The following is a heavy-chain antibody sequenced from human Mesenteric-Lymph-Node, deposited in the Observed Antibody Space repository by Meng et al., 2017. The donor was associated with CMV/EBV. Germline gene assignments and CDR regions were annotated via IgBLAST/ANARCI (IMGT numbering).Heavy chain of an antibody. Sequence: AVSVGSISSSNWWSWVRQSPGKGLQLIGEIYHSRGTYYNPSLKSRVTISIDKSENQFSLKMTSVTAADTAVYYCAREGATNTASFDYWGQGTLVTVSS. V-gene: IGHV4-4*02. CDR2: IYHSRGT. CDR1: VGSISSSNW. J-gene: IGHJ4*02. D-gene: IGHD5-12*01. CDR3: AREGATNTASFDY.